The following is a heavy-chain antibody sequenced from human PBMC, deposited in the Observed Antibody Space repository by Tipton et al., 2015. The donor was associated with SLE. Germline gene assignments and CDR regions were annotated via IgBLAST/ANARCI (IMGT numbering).Heavy chain of an antibody. CDR1: GGSISGYY. V-gene: IGHV4-34*01. Sequence: LRLSCTVSGGSISGYYWSWIRQPPGKGLEWIGEINHSGSTNYNPSLKSRVTISVDTSKNQFSLKLSSVTAADTAVYYCARGGDDYGDYGIDYWGQGTLVTVSS. J-gene: IGHJ4*02. CDR2: INHSGST. D-gene: IGHD4-17*01. CDR3: ARGGDDYGDYGIDY.